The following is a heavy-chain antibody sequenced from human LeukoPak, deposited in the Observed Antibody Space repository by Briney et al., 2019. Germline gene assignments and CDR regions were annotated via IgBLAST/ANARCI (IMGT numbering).Heavy chain of an antibody. CDR2: INAGNGNT. Sequence: ASVRVSCKASGYTFTSYAMHWVRQAPGQRLEWMGWINAGNGNTKYSQKFQGRVTITRDRSASTAYMELSSLRSEDTAVYYCARGRFGPLITMVRGVFDYWGQGTLVTVSS. CDR3: ARGRFGPLITMVRGVFDY. V-gene: IGHV1-3*01. D-gene: IGHD3-10*01. J-gene: IGHJ4*02. CDR1: GYTFTSYA.